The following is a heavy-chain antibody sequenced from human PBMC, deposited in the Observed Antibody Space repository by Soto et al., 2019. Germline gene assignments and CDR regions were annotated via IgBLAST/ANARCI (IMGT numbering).Heavy chain of an antibody. CDR2: IIPTLGTT. J-gene: IGHJ4*02. CDR1: GDTFSNFA. V-gene: IGHV1-69*01. D-gene: IGHD2-21*02. Sequence: QVQLVQSGAEVKKPGSSVKVSCKASGDTFSNFAISWVRQAPGQGLEWMGEIIPTLGTTNYAQNSQGRVTITADESTSTAYMELSSLRFDDTAVYYCARSPHDKPDGDDFDCWGQGTLVTVSS. CDR3: ARSPHDKPDGDDFDC.